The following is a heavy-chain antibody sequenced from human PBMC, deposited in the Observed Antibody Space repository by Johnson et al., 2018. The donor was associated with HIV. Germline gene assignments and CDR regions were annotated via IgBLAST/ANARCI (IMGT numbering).Heavy chain of an antibody. D-gene: IGHD1-26*01. J-gene: IGHJ3*02. V-gene: IGHV3-15*01. CDR2: IKSKNDGETV. CDR3: NTELMEWELQDGWTRAFDI. Sequence: VHLVESGGGLVKPGGSLRLSCAASGFTFSYAWMNWVRQAPGKGLEWVGRIKSKNDGETVDYAAPVIGRFTISRDDSKNTLYLNMNSLKSEDTAVYYCNTELMEWELQDGWTRAFDIWGQGTVVSVSS. CDR1: GFTFSYAW.